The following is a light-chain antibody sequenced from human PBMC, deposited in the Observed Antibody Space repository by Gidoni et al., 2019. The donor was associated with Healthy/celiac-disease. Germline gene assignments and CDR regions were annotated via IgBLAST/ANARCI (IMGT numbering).Light chain of an antibody. CDR2: AAS. Sequence: DIQLTQSPSSLSASVGDRVTITCRASQSISSYLNWYQQKPGKAPKLLIYAASSLQSGVPSRFSGSGSGKDFTLTISSLQPEDFATYYCQQSYSTPPWTFXXXTKXEIK. CDR3: QQSYSTPPWT. V-gene: IGKV1-39*01. J-gene: IGKJ1*01. CDR1: QSISSY.